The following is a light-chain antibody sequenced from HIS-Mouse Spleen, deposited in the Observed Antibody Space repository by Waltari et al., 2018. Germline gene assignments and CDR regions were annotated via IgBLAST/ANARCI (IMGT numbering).Light chain of an antibody. CDR1: SSDVGRFNL. CDR3: CSYAGSSTVV. Sequence: QSALTPPASVSGSPGQSITIPFTGTSSDVGRFNLVPWYQQHPGKAPKLMIYEGSKRPSGVSNRFSGSKSGNTASLTISGIQAEDEADYYCCSYAGSSTVVFGGGTKLTVL. J-gene: IGLJ2*01. V-gene: IGLV2-23*01. CDR2: EGS.